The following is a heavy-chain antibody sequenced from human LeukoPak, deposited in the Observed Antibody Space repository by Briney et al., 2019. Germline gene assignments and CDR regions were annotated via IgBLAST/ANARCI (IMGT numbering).Heavy chain of an antibody. J-gene: IGHJ6*03. V-gene: IGHV3-9*01. CDR3: AKDGAADRPYYYYMDV. CDR1: GFTFDDYA. CDR2: ISWNSGSI. D-gene: IGHD1-26*01. Sequence: QAGRSLRLSCAASGFTFDDYAMHWVRQAPGKGLEWVSGISWNSGSIGYADSVKGRFTISRGNAKNSLYLQMNSLRAEDTALYYCAKDGAADRPYYYYMDVWGKGTTVTVSS.